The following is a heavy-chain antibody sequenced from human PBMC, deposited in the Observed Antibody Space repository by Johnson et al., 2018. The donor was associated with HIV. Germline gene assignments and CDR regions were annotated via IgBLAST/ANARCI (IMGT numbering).Heavy chain of an antibody. CDR1: GFTFSSYA. CDR3: AREAGAFDI. V-gene: IGHV3-66*01. CDR2: IYSGGTT. Sequence: VQLVESGGGVVQPGRSLRLSCAASGFTFSSYAMHWVRQAPGKGLEWASIIYSGGTTYYADSVKGRFTISRDNSKNTLYLQMNSLRAEDTAVYYCAREAGAFDIWGQGTMVTVSS. J-gene: IGHJ3*02.